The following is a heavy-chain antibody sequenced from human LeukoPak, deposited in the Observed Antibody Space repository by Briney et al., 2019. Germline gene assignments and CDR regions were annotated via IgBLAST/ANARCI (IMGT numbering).Heavy chain of an antibody. Sequence: GGSLRLSCAASGFTFSSYAMNWVRQAPGKGLVCVAHISTDGRTTTYANSVKGRFTVARDNAKNTLYLEMNRLRAEDTAVYYCGGDNTYMFDYWGQGTQVSVSS. J-gene: IGHJ4*02. V-gene: IGHV3-74*03. CDR2: ISTDGRTT. CDR1: GFTFSSYA. CDR3: GGDNTYMFDY. D-gene: IGHD1-1*01.